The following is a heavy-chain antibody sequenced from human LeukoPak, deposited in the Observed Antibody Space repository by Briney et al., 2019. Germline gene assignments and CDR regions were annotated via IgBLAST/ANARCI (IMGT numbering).Heavy chain of an antibody. CDR2: INQSGST. D-gene: IGHD3-22*01. Sequence: SETLSLTCSVSGGYLSPYYWSWIRQPPGGGLEWLGEINQSGSTNYNPSLKSRVTISVEKFKNQFSLEVTSVTAADTAIYYCATLGGLYYESHGYPDFDHWGKGTLVTVSS. V-gene: IGHV4-34*01. CDR3: ATLGGLYYESHGYPDFDH. CDR1: GGYLSPYY. J-gene: IGHJ4*02.